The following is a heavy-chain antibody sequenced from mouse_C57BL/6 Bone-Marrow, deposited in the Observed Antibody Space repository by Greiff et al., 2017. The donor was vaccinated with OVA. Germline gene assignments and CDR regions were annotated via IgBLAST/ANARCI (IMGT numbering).Heavy chain of an antibody. Sequence: VQRVESGPELVKPGASVKISCKASGYAFSSSWMNWVKQRPGKGLEWIGRIYPGDGDTNYNGKFKGKATLTADKSSSTAYMQLSSLTSEDSAVYFCARLYSNYPFAYWGQGTLVTVSA. D-gene: IGHD2-5*01. J-gene: IGHJ3*01. CDR3: ARLYSNYPFAY. CDR2: IYPGDGDT. CDR1: GYAFSSSW. V-gene: IGHV1-82*01.